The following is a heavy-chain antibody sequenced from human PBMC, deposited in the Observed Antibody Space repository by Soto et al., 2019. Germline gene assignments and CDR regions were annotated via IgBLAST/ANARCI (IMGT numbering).Heavy chain of an antibody. CDR2: IRSKAYGGTT. CDR3: TRDYYDSSGY. V-gene: IGHV3-49*04. J-gene: IGHJ4*02. Sequence: GGSLRLSCTASGFTFGDYAMSWVRQAPGKGLEWVGFIRSKAYGGTTEYAASVKGRFTISRDDSKSIAYLQMNSLKTEDTAVYYCTRDYYDSSGYWGQGTLVTVSS. CDR1: GFTFGDYA. D-gene: IGHD3-22*01.